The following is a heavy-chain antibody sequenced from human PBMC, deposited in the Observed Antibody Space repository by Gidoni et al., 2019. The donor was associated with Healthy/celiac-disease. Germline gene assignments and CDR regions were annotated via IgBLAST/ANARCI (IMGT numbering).Heavy chain of an antibody. Sequence: EVQLVASGGGLVQPGGSLRLSCAASGFTFSSYSMNWVRQAPGKGLEWVSYISSSSSTIYYADSVKGRFTISRDNAKNSLYLQMNSLRDEDTAVYYCARDRGRADRPTELSYWGQGTLVTVSP. CDR1: GFTFSSYS. V-gene: IGHV3-48*02. CDR3: ARDRGRADRPTELSY. J-gene: IGHJ4*02. CDR2: ISSSSSTI. D-gene: IGHD3-10*01.